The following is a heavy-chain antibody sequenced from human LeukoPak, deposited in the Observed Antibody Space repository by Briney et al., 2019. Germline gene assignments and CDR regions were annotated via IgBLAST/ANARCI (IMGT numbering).Heavy chain of an antibody. V-gene: IGHV3-53*01. CDR1: GFTVSSSY. J-gene: IGHJ4*02. CDR3: VRGDGYNFFDY. D-gene: IGHD5-24*01. CDR2: IYIGGNT. Sequence: GVSLRLSCAASGFTVSSSYMSWVRQAPGKGLEWVSVIYIGGNTYYAESVKGRFPISRDNSENTLYLQLNNLGAEDTAVYYCVRGDGYNFFDYWGQGTLVTVSS.